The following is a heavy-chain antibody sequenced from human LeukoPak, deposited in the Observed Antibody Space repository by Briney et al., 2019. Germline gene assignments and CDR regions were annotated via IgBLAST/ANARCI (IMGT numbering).Heavy chain of an antibody. Sequence: SETLSLTCAVYGESISDYYWTWIRQFPGKGLKWIGEIHHSKGTNYNPSLKSRLTMSVDRSKNQFSLKLSSVTAADTAIYYCVRATAAGSGRAFDYWAQGSLVPVSS. CDR3: VRATAAGSGRAFDY. D-gene: IGHD3-10*01. CDR1: GESISDYY. CDR2: IHHSKGT. V-gene: IGHV4-34*01. J-gene: IGHJ4*02.